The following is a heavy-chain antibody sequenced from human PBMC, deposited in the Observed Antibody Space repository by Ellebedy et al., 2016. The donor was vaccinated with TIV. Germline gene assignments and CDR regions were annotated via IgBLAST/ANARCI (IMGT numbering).Heavy chain of an antibody. V-gene: IGHV4-39*01. CDR1: GGSISSSSYY. D-gene: IGHD2-15*01. CDR3: ASRLEADRMVEAGGFDP. CDR2: IYYSGST. Sequence: SETLSLXXTVSGGSISSSSYYWGWIRQPPGKGLEWIGYIYYSGSTYYNPSLKSRVTISVDTSKNQFSLKLSSVTAADTAVYYCASRLEADRMVEAGGFDPWGQGTLVTVSS. J-gene: IGHJ5*02.